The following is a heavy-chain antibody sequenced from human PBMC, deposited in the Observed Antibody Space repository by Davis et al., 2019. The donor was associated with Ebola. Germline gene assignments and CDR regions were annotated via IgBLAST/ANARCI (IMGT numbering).Heavy chain of an antibody. Sequence: ASVKVSCKASGYTFTSYYMHWVRQAPGQGLEWMGWINPNSGGTNYAQKFQGRVTMTRDTSISTAYMELSRLRSDDTAVYYCASSVVVVAAASYYYYGMDVWGQGTTVTVSS. CDR2: INPNSGGT. D-gene: IGHD2-15*01. J-gene: IGHJ6*02. V-gene: IGHV1-2*02. CDR1: GYTFTSYY. CDR3: ASSVVVVAAASYYYYGMDV.